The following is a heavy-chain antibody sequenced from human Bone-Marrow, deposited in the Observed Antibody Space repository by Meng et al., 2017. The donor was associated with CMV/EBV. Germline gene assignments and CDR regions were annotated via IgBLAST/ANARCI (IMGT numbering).Heavy chain of an antibody. CDR2: IQYDGSNK. V-gene: IGHV3-30*02. Sequence: GESLKISCAASGFTFSSYGMHWVRQAPGKGLEWVTFIQYDGSNKYYADSVKGRFTISRDNSKNTLYLQMNSLRAADTAVYYCARASPSVSVFDIWGQGTMVTVSS. J-gene: IGHJ3*02. CDR1: GFTFSSYG. D-gene: IGHD5/OR15-5a*01. CDR3: ARASPSVSVFDI.